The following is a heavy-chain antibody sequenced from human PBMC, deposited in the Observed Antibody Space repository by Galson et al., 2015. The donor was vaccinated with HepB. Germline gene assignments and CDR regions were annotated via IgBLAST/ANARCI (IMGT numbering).Heavy chain of an antibody. CDR1: GFTFSNAW. CDR3: TTAYYYDSSTAP. Sequence: LRLSCAASGFTFSNAWMNWVRQAPGKGLEWVGRIKSKTDGGTTDYAAPVKGRFTISRDDSKNTLYLQMNSLKTEDTAVYYCTTAYYYDSSTAPWGQGTLVTVSS. D-gene: IGHD3-22*01. CDR2: IKSKTDGGTT. J-gene: IGHJ5*02. V-gene: IGHV3-15*07.